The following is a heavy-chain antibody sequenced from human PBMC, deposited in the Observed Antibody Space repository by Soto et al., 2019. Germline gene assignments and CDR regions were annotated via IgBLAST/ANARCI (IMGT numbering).Heavy chain of an antibody. D-gene: IGHD3-16*01. Sequence: EVHLVEAGGGLVKPGESLTLSCAASGFTFGSFTLNWVRQAPGKGLEWVSSISSSSAYIYYAESVKGRFTISIDNARRTLYLQMNSLRLDDTAVYFCARDGLTFGGDWGQGTLVAVSS. V-gene: IGHV3-21*01. CDR1: GFTFGSFT. J-gene: IGHJ4*02. CDR2: ISSSSAYI. CDR3: ARDGLTFGGD.